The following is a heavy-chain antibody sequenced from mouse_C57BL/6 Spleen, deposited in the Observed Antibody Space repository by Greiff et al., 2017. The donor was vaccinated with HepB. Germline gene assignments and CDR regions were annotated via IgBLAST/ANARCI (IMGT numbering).Heavy chain of an antibody. CDR2: IYPRDGST. D-gene: IGHD4-1*01. J-gene: IGHJ3*01. CDR3: ARGTGKDWFAY. V-gene: IGHV1-85*01. CDR1: GYTFTSYD. Sequence: QVQLQQSGPELVKPGASVKLSCKASGYTFTSYDINWVKQRPGQGLEWIGWIYPRDGSTKYNEKFKGKATLTVDTSSSTAYMELHSLTSEDSAVYFCARGTGKDWFAYWGQGTLVTVSA.